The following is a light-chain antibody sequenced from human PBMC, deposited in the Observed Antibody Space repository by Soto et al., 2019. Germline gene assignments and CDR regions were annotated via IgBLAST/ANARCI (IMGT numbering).Light chain of an antibody. CDR2: DTS. CDR3: QRSDESPGA. Sequence: IVLTQSPGTLSLSPGDRATLSCRATQSVGRSIIAWYQQRPGQAPRLLIYDTSSRATGIPDRFIGSVSVTAFTRTFNGLEPEDFSVYYCQRSDESPGAFGPVTNVDI. V-gene: IGKV3-20*01. J-gene: IGKJ3*01. CDR1: QSVGRSI.